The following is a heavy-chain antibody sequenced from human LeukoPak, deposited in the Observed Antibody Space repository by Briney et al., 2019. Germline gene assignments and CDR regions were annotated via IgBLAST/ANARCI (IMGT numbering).Heavy chain of an antibody. CDR1: GGSISSSSYY. V-gene: IGHV4-39*01. Sequence: SETLSLTCTVSGGSISSSSYYWGWIRQPPGKGLEWIGSIYYSGSTYYNPSLKSRVTISVDTSKNQFSLKLSSVTAADTAVYYCASPKYYDFWSGYLDWGQGTLVTVSS. J-gene: IGHJ4*02. CDR2: IYYSGST. CDR3: ASPKYYDFWSGYLD. D-gene: IGHD3-3*01.